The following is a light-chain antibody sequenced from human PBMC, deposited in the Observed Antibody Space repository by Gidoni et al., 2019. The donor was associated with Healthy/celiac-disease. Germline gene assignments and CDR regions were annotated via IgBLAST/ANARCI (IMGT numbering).Light chain of an antibody. V-gene: IGKV1-8*01. CDR2: AAS. J-gene: IGKJ5*01. CDR1: QGISSY. CDR3: QQYYSDTPT. Sequence: AIRMTQSPSSFSASTGDRVTITCRASQGISSYLAWYKQKPGKAPKLLIYAASTLQSGVPSRFSGSGSGTDFTLTISCLQSEDFATYDCQQYYSDTPTFGQGTRLEIK.